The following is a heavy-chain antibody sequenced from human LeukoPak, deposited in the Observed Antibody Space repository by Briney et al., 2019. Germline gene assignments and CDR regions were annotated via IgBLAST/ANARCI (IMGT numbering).Heavy chain of an antibody. Sequence: GGSLRLSCAASGFTFSSYGMSWVRQAPGKGLEWVSAISGSGGSTYYADSVKGRFTISRDNSKNTLYLQMNSLRAEDTAVYYCARVGQYSSSWYLAFDYWGQGTLVTVSS. CDR2: ISGSGGST. J-gene: IGHJ4*02. D-gene: IGHD6-13*01. V-gene: IGHV3-23*01. CDR3: ARVGQYSSSWYLAFDY. CDR1: GFTFSSYG.